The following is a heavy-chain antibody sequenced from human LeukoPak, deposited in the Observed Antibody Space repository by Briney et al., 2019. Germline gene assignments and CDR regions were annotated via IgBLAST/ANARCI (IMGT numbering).Heavy chain of an antibody. CDR1: GFTFDDYG. CDR2: INWNGGST. V-gene: IGHV3-20*04. Sequence: PGGSLRLSCAASGFTFDDYGMSWVRQAPGKGLEWVSGINWNGGSTDYADSVKGRFTISRDNAKNSLYLQMNSLRAEDTAVYYCARGQKYRNGYTVTELGSGYFDYWGQGTLVTVSS. CDR3: ARGQKYRNGYTVTELGSGYFDY. J-gene: IGHJ4*02. D-gene: IGHD5-18*01.